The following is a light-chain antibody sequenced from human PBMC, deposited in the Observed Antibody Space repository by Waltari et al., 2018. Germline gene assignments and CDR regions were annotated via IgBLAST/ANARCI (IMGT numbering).Light chain of an antibody. J-gene: IGLJ3*02. V-gene: IGLV1-44*01. CDR1: SFNIGTNV. CDR2: KND. CDR3: AAWDDSLSGPV. Sequence: QSVLTQPPSASGTPGQTVTISCSGRSFNIGTNVVNWYQHLPGTAPKLVIYKNDQRPSGVPDRFSGSKSGTSASLAISGLQAEDEAEYFCAAWDDSLSGPVFGGGTKLAVL.